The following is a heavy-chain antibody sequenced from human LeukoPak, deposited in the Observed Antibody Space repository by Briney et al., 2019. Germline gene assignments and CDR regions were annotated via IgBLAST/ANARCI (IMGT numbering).Heavy chain of an antibody. CDR3: ARDVVRGTSLDAFDI. CDR1: GLTVSSNF. Sequence: GGSLRLSCAATGLTVSSNFMSWVRQAPGKGLEWVSVIYGGGSTYYADSVKGRFTISRDNSKNTLYLQMSSLRAEDTAVYHCARDVVRGTSLDAFDIWGQGTMVTVSS. CDR2: IYGGGST. J-gene: IGHJ3*02. V-gene: IGHV3-53*01. D-gene: IGHD1-26*01.